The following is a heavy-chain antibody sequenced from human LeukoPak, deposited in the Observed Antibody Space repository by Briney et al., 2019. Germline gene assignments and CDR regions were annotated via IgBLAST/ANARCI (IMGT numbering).Heavy chain of an antibody. CDR2: ISYDGSNK. Sequence: SLRLSRAASVFTLSSYAMHWVRQAPGKGLEGVAVISYDGSNKYYADSVKGRFTISRDNSKNTLYLQMNSLRAEDTAVYYCARDLYYYDSSGAPGYWGQGTLVTVSS. D-gene: IGHD3-22*01. CDR3: ARDLYYYDSSGAPGY. CDR1: VFTLSSYA. J-gene: IGHJ4*02. V-gene: IGHV3-30-3*01.